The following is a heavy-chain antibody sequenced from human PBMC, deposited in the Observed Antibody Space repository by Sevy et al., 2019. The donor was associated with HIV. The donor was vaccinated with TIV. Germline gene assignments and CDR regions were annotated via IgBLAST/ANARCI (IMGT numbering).Heavy chain of an antibody. V-gene: IGHV4-34*01. D-gene: IGHD2-2*01. CDR2: INHSGST. CDR3: ARPGYCSSTSCYPIAAAGGRSAFDI. J-gene: IGHJ3*02. CDR1: GGSFSGYY. Sequence: SETLSLTCAVYGGSFSGYYWSWIRQPPGKGLEWIGEINHSGSTNYNPSLKSRVTISVDTSKNQFSLKLSSVTAADTVVYYCARPGYCSSTSCYPIAAAGGRSAFDIWGQGTMVTVSS.